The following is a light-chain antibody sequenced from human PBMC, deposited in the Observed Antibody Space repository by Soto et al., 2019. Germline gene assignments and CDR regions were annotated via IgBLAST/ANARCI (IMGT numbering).Light chain of an antibody. CDR2: GAF. CDR3: QQYKKWPPLT. J-gene: IGKJ4*01. CDR1: QSVSYN. V-gene: IGKV3-15*01. Sequence: EIVLTQSPATLSVSPGETATLSCRASQSVSYNLAWYQQKPGQGPRLLIYGAFPRATGIPARFSGSGSGTEFTLTISSLQSEDFAVYYCQQYKKWPPLTFGGGTKVEIK.